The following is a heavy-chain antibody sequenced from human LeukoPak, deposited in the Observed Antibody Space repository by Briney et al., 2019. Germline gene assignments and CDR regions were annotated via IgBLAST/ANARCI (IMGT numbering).Heavy chain of an antibody. D-gene: IGHD1-26*01. CDR3: ARDGRYSGTYLDY. V-gene: IGHV1-18*01. Sequence: GSVKVSCKTSGYIFKNYGVSWVRQAPGQGLEWMGWISGHTANTKYAETVQARVTMITDTSTTTVYMEMRSLRSDDTAVYFCARDGRYSGTYLDYWGQGTLVTVSS. J-gene: IGHJ4*02. CDR2: ISGHTANT. CDR1: GYIFKNYG.